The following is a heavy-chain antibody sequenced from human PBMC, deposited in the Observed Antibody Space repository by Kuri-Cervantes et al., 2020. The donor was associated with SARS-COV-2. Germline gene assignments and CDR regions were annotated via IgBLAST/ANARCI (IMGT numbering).Heavy chain of an antibody. Sequence: GGSLRLSCAASGFTFSSYSMNWVRQAPGKRLEWVSSISSSSSYIYYADSVKGRFTISRDNAKNSLYLQMNSLRAEDTAVYYCARGYSSSPDAFDIWGQGTMVTVSS. D-gene: IGHD6-6*01. CDR2: ISSSSSYI. V-gene: IGHV3-21*01. CDR3: ARGYSSSPDAFDI. J-gene: IGHJ3*02. CDR1: GFTFSSYS.